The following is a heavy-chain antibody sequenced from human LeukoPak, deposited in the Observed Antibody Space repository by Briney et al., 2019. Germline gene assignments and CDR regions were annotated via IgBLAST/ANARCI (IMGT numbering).Heavy chain of an antibody. Sequence: QSGGSLRLSCAASGFTFSSYWMSWVRQAPGKGLEWVANIKQDGSEKYYVDSVKGRFTISRDNAKNSLYLQMNSLRAEDTAVYYCARVSYYDILTGYYTYYYYYMDVWGKGTTVTVSS. J-gene: IGHJ6*03. V-gene: IGHV3-7*01. CDR3: ARVSYYDILTGYYTYYYYYMDV. CDR2: IKQDGSEK. CDR1: GFTFSSYW. D-gene: IGHD3-9*01.